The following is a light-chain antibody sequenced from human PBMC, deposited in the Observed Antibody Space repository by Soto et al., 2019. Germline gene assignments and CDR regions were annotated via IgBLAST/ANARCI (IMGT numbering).Light chain of an antibody. CDR2: DVS. Sequence: QSVLTQPASVSGSPGQSITISCTGTSSDVGDYNYVSWYQQHPGKAPKLMIYDVSNRPSGVSNRFSGSKSGSTASLTISGLQAEGEADYYCSSYTSSTTRVFGTGTKLTVL. CDR3: SSYTSSTTRV. J-gene: IGLJ1*01. V-gene: IGLV2-14*01. CDR1: SSDVGDYNY.